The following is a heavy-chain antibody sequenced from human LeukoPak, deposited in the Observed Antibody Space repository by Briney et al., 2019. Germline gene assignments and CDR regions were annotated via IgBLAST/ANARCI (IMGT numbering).Heavy chain of an antibody. CDR2: INHSGST. CDR1: GGSFSGYY. D-gene: IGHD6-19*01. CDR3: ASYSSGCVFAY. J-gene: IGHJ4*02. V-gene: IGHV4-34*01. Sequence: SETLSLTCDVYGGSFSGYYWSWIRQPPGKGLEWIGEINHSGSTNYNPSLKSRVTISVDTSKNQFSLKLSSVTAADTAVYYCASYSSGCVFAYWGQGTLVTVSS.